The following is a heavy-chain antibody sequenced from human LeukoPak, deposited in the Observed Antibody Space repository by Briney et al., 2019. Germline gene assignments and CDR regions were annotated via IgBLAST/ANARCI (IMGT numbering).Heavy chain of an antibody. CDR2: INSDGSST. D-gene: IGHD3-10*01. CDR1: GFTFSSYA. V-gene: IGHV3-74*01. J-gene: IGHJ6*03. CDR3: ARVRITMVRAARISDYYYMDV. Sequence: PGRSLRLSCAASGFTFSSYAMHWVRQAPGKGLVWVSRINSDGSSTTYADSVKGRFTISRDNAKNTLYLQMNSLRAEDTAVYYCARVRITMVRAARISDYYYMDVWGKGTTVTISS.